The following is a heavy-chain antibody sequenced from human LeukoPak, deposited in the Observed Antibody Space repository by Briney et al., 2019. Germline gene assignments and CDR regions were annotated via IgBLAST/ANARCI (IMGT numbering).Heavy chain of an antibody. CDR2: IYYSGSS. CDR1: GGSISSYY. D-gene: IGHD3-22*01. CDR3: ASQGDSSGYYYDVAFDI. Sequence: SETLSLTCTVSGGSISSYYWSWIWQPPGKGLEWIGYIYYSGSSNYNPSLKSRVTISVDTSKNQFSLKLSSVTAADTAVYYCASQGDSSGYYYDVAFDIWGQGTMVTVSS. V-gene: IGHV4-59*01. J-gene: IGHJ3*02.